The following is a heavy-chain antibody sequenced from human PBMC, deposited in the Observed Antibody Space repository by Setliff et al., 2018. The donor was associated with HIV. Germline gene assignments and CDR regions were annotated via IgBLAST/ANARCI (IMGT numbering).Heavy chain of an antibody. CDR3: VRDKWLVPDTFDI. CDR1: GFTFSSYS. CDR2: ISSSSSTI. Sequence: GGSLRLSCAASGFTFSSYSMNWVRQAPGKGLEWVSYISSSSSTIYYADSVKGRFTISRDNAKNSLYLQMNSLRAGDMALYYCVRDKWLVPDTFDIWGQGTMVTVSS. D-gene: IGHD6-19*01. J-gene: IGHJ3*02. V-gene: IGHV3-48*04.